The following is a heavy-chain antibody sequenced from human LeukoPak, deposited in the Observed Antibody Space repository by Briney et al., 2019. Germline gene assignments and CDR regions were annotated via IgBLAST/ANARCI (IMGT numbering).Heavy chain of an antibody. CDR2: IYYSGST. D-gene: IGHD3-3*01. CDR3: ARDPTRSTIFGVDFDAFDI. Sequence: SETLSLTCTVSGGSISSYYWSWIRQPPGKGLEWIGYIYYSGSTNYNPSLKSRVTISVDTSKNQFSLKLSSVTAADTAVYYCARDPTRSTIFGVDFDAFDIWGQGTMVTVSS. J-gene: IGHJ3*02. CDR1: GGSISSYY. V-gene: IGHV4-59*01.